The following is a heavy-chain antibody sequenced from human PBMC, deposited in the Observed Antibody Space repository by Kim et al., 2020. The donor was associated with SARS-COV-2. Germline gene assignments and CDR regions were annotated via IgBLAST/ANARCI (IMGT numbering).Heavy chain of an antibody. CDR1: GYTFTSYA. V-gene: IGHV7-4-1*02. D-gene: IGHD3-9*01. Sequence: ASVKVSCKASGYTFTSYAMNWVRQAPGQGLEWMGWINTNTGNPTYAQGFTGRFVYXLDTSVSTAYLQISSLKAEDTAVYYCARDVALYYDILTGYTILGDYYYYGMDVWGQGTTVTVSS. CDR2: INTNTGNP. CDR3: ARDVALYYDILTGYTILGDYYYYGMDV. J-gene: IGHJ6*02.